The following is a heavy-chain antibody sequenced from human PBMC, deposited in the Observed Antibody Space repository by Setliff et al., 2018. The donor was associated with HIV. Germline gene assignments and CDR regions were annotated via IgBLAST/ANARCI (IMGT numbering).Heavy chain of an antibody. V-gene: IGHV4-59*11. CDR2: IYYNGGT. D-gene: IGHD6-19*01. J-gene: IGHJ4*02. CDR3: ARERPQSHFFDY. Sequence: SETLSLTCTVSGGSIRGHYWSWIRQTPGKRLEYIGYIYYNGGTNYNPSLKSRVTISLDTSKNQFSLSLRSVTAADTAVYFCARERPQSHFFDYWGQGTLVTVSS. CDR1: GGSIRGHY.